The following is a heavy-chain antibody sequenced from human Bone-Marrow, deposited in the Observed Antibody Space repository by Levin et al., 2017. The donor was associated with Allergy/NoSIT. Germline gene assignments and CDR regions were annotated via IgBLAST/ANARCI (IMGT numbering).Heavy chain of an antibody. V-gene: IGHV3-30*18. Sequence: GGSLRLSCAVSGFTFSNYAMHWVRQAPGRGLEWVAFISLDGNTQYYADSVKGRFTVSRDNSNNTLHLQMNSLRVEDTAIYFCAKDAYTCSGGSCYFFDYWGQGGLVTVSS. CDR3: AKDAYTCSGGSCYFFDY. CDR2: ISLDGNTQ. J-gene: IGHJ4*02. CDR1: GFTFSNYA. D-gene: IGHD2-15*01.